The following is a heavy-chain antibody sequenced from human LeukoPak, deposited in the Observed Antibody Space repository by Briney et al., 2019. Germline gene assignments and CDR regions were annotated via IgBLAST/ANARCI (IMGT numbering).Heavy chain of an antibody. CDR2: ISYDGSNK. J-gene: IGHJ4*02. CDR3: ASGPADFDY. Sequence: GGSLRLSCAASGFTFSDYYMSWIRQAPGKGLEWVAVISYDGSNKYYADSVKGRFTISRDNSKNTLYLQMNSLRAEDTAVYYCASGPADFDYWGQGTLVTVSS. D-gene: IGHD2-2*01. CDR1: GFTFSDYY. V-gene: IGHV3-30*03.